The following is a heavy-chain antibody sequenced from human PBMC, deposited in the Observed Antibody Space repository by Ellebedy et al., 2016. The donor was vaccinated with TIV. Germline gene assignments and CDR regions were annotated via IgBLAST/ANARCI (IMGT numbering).Heavy chain of an antibody. CDR2: IYSSGGT. CDR3: ATETYNDVDLDVWGIFET. D-gene: IGHD3-16*01. CDR1: GFTVSSNY. V-gene: IGHV3-53*01. Sequence: GESLKISCAASGFTVSSNYMSWVRQAPGRGLEWVSTIYSSGGTYYAGSVKGRFTISRDNSKNTLYLQMNSLRAEDTAVYYCATETYNDVDLDVWGIFETWGQGTMVTVSS. J-gene: IGHJ3*02.